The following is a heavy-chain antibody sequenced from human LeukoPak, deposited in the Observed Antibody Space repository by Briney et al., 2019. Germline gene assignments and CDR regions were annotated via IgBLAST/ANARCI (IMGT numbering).Heavy chain of an antibody. J-gene: IGHJ4*02. CDR1: GFTFRSYA. V-gene: IGHV3-23*01. D-gene: IGHD6-6*01. CDR2: ISGSAGST. Sequence: GRSLRLSCAASGFTFRSYAMSWVRQAPGNGLECVSAISGSAGSTYYADSVKCLFTISRDNSKNTLYLQMNSLRAEDTAVYYCAKFGAALPQKRLGTNTFDYWGQGTLVTVSS. CDR3: AKFGAALPQKRLGTNTFDY.